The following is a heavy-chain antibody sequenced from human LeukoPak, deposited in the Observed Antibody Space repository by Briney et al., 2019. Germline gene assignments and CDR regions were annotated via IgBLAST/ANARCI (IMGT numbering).Heavy chain of an antibody. CDR3: ARQDAFGGVIAIDY. D-gene: IGHD3-16*02. J-gene: IGHJ4*02. CDR1: GGSISSYY. CDR2: IYYIGST. Sequence: SETLSLTCSVSGGSISSYYWSWIRQPPGKGLEWIGNIYYIGSTNYNPSLQSRVTISVDTSKNQFSLKLSSVTAADTAVYYCARQDAFGGVIAIDYWGQGTLVTVSS. V-gene: IGHV4-59*08.